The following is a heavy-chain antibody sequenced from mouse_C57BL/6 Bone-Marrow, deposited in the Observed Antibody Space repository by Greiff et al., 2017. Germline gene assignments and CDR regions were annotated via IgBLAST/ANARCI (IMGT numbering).Heavy chain of an antibody. CDR3: ARDGTGFAY. J-gene: IGHJ3*01. CDR2: IDPSDSYT. V-gene: IGHV1-50*01. D-gene: IGHD3-3*01. Sequence: VQLQQPGAELVKPGASVKLSCKASGYTFTSYWMQWVKQRPGQGLEWIGEIDPSDSYTNYNQKFKGKATLTVDTSSSTAYMQLSSLTSEDSAVYYCARDGTGFAYWGQGTLVTVSA. CDR1: GYTFTSYW.